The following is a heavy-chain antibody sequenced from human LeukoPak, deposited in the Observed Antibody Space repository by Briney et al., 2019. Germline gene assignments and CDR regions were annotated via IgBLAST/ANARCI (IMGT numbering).Heavy chain of an antibody. J-gene: IGHJ3*02. D-gene: IGHD3-3*01. Sequence: GGSLRLSCAASGFTFSDYYMSWIRQAPGKGLEWVSYISSSGSTIYYAASVKGRFTISRDNAKNSLYLQMNSLRAEDTAVYYCAREMSLDSAFDIWGQGTMVTVSS. CDR2: ISSSGSTI. V-gene: IGHV3-11*01. CDR3: AREMSLDSAFDI. CDR1: GFTFSDYY.